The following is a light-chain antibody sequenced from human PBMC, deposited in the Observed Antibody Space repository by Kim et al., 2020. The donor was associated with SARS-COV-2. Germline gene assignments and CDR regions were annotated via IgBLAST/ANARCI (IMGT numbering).Light chain of an antibody. Sequence: ASVGDRVTITCRASQSVSHYLAWYQHKPGKAPKLLVYDASSLEGGVPSRFSGSGSGTELTLTITSLQPDDFATYYCHQYGSSPWLFGQGTKVDIK. CDR2: DAS. CDR3: HQYGSSPWL. CDR1: QSVSHY. V-gene: IGKV1-5*01. J-gene: IGKJ1*01.